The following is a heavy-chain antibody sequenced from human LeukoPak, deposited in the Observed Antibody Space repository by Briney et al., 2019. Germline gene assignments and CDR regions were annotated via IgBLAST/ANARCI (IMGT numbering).Heavy chain of an antibody. CDR3: ASYYDFWSGYRKYNWFDP. Sequence: GASVKVSCKASGGTFTSYAISWVRQAPGQGREWRGRIIPILGIANYAQKFQGRVTITADKSTSTAYMELSSLRSEDTAVYYCASYYDFWSGYRKYNWFDPWGQGTLVTVSS. V-gene: IGHV1-69*04. CDR2: IIPILGIA. CDR1: GGTFTSYA. J-gene: IGHJ5*02. D-gene: IGHD3-3*01.